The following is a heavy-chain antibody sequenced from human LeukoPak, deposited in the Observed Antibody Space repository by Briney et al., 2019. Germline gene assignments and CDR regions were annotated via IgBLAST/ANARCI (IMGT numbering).Heavy chain of an antibody. Sequence: GGSLRLSCAASGFTFSSYWMTWVRQAPGKGPEWVANIKQDGSEKFSVDSVRGRFIISRDNAKSSLYLQMNSLRDEDTAVYYCARIVRGIVMPQNAFDVWGQGTKVTVSS. CDR2: IKQDGSEK. D-gene: IGHD3-22*01. CDR1: GFTFSSYW. V-gene: IGHV3-7*01. J-gene: IGHJ3*01. CDR3: ARIVRGIVMPQNAFDV.